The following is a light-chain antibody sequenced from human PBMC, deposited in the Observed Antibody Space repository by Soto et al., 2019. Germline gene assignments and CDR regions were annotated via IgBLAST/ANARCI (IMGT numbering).Light chain of an antibody. CDR1: SSDIGPYNY. V-gene: IGLV2-14*01. J-gene: IGLJ1*01. Sequence: QSVLTQPASVSGSPVQSITISCIGTSSDIGPYNYVSWYQQHPDKAPKLILYEVTNRPSGASDRFSGSKSGNAAFLTISGLQAEDEADYYCSSYSSSATPYVSGTGTKVTVL. CDR3: SSYSSSATPYV. CDR2: EVT.